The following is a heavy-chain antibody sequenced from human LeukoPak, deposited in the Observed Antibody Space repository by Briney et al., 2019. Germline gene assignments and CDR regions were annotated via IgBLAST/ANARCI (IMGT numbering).Heavy chain of an antibody. CDR3: ARQDSTGYYDYYLDY. CDR1: GGSIISTTYY. J-gene: IGHJ4*02. Sequence: SETLSLTCTVSGGSIISTTYYWGWIRQPPGKGLEWGGTISYTGNTYYNPSLKSRVTISVDTSKNQFSLKLTSVTAADTTVYYCARQDSTGYYDYYLDYWGQGTLVTVSS. V-gene: IGHV4-39*01. D-gene: IGHD3-22*01. CDR2: ISYTGNT.